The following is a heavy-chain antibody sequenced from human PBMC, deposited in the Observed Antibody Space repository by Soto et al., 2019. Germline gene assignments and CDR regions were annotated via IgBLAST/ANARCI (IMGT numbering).Heavy chain of an antibody. CDR1: GFTSTTYS. V-gene: IGHV3-21*06. D-gene: IGHD6-19*01. CDR3: ASAPTGFSSGWYYFNH. CDR2: ISSSGTYI. Sequence: EVQLVESGGGLVEPGGSLRLSCAASGFTSTTYSVNWVRQAPGKGLEWVSSISSSGTYIYYADSVKGRFTISRDNAKNSMYLQRHSLRVEDTAVSYCASAPTGFSSGWYYFNHWGQGTLVTVSS. J-gene: IGHJ4*02.